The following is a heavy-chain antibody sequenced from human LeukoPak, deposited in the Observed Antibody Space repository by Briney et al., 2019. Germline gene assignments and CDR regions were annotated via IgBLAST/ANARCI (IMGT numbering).Heavy chain of an antibody. D-gene: IGHD3-10*01. J-gene: IGHJ4*02. V-gene: IGHV1-2*02. Sequence: EASVKVSFKASGYTFTDNYMHWVRQAPGQGLEWMGWINPYTGGTNFAQIFQGRVTMTRDTSIGTAYMELSRLTSDDTAMYYCARGRSVNYFGQDYWGQGTLVTVSS. CDR3: ARGRSVNYFGQDY. CDR1: GYTFTDNY. CDR2: INPYTGGT.